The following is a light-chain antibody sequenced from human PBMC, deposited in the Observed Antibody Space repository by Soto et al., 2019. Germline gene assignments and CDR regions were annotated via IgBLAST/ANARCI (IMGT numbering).Light chain of an antibody. J-gene: IGKJ4*02. CDR3: QEYNPSWT. Sequence: DIPMTQSPSTLSASVGDRVTITCRASQSITEWLAWYQQKPGKAPKLLIYGASNLESGVPSRFSGSGSGTKFTLTSRSLQPDAFASYYRQEYNPSWTFGRGTKVEIK. CDR2: GAS. V-gene: IGKV1-5*01. CDR1: QSITEW.